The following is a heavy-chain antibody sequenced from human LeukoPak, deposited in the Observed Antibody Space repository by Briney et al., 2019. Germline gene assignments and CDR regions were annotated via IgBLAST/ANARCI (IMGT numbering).Heavy chain of an antibody. J-gene: IGHJ4*02. CDR3: ARSEHVVAMLWPYYFDY. CDR2: INQDGTEK. Sequence: GGSLRLSCTASRFTFGHYWMSWVRQAPGKGLEWVANINQDGTEKHYADSVKGRFTISRDDAKNSLYLHMNSLRVEDTAVYYCARSEHVVAMLWPYYFDYWGQGTLVTVSS. D-gene: IGHD5-12*01. V-gene: IGHV3-7*01. CDR1: RFTFGHYW.